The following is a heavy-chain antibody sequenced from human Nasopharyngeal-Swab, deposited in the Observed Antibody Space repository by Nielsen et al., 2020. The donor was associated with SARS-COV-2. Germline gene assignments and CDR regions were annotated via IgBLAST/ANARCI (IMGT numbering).Heavy chain of an antibody. J-gene: IGHJ6*02. Sequence: GGSLRLSCAASGFTFSSYSMNWVRQAPGKGLEWVSSISSSSSYIYYADSVKGRFTISRDNAKNSLYLQMNSLRAEDTAVYYCARELTVTTWGHYYYYGMDVWGQGTTVTVSS. D-gene: IGHD4-17*01. CDR2: ISSSSSYI. CDR3: ARELTVTTWGHYYYYGMDV. V-gene: IGHV3-21*01. CDR1: GFTFSSYS.